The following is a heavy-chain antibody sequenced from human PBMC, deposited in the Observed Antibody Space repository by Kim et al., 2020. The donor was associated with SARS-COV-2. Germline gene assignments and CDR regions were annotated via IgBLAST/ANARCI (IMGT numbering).Heavy chain of an antibody. Sequence: SETLSLTCAVYGGSFSGYYWSWIRQPPGKGLEWIGEINHSGSTNYNPSLKSRVTISVDTSKNQFSLKLSSVTAADTAVYYCAGNDYGDYVPDSYWYFDLWGRGTLVTVSS. D-gene: IGHD4-17*01. CDR3: AGNDYGDYVPDSYWYFDL. CDR1: GGSFSGYY. V-gene: IGHV4-34*01. J-gene: IGHJ2*01. CDR2: INHSGST.